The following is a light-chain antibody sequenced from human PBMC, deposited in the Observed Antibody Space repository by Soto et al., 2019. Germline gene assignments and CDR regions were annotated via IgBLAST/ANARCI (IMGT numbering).Light chain of an antibody. CDR3: CSYAGNSLWV. CDR1: SSDVGGYNY. J-gene: IGLJ3*02. V-gene: IGLV2-11*01. Sequence: QPVLTQPRSVSGSPGQSVTISSTGTSSDVGGYNYVSWYQQHPGKAPKLVIYDVSKRPSGVPDRFSGSKSANTASLTISGLQAEDEADYYCCSYAGNSLWVFGGGTKLTVL. CDR2: DVS.